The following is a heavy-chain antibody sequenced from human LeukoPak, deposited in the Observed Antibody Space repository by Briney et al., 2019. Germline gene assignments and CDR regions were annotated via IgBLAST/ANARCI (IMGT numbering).Heavy chain of an antibody. CDR2: ISSSSSYI. V-gene: IGHV3-21*06. Sequence: PGGSLRISCAASGFTFSSYSMNWVRQAPGKGLEWVSYISSSSSYIYYADSVKGRFTISRDNAKNSLYLQMNSLRDEDTAVYYCARDWAHGSGSYWFDPWGQGTLVTVSS. J-gene: IGHJ5*02. CDR1: GFTFSSYS. D-gene: IGHD3-10*01. CDR3: ARDWAHGSGSYWFDP.